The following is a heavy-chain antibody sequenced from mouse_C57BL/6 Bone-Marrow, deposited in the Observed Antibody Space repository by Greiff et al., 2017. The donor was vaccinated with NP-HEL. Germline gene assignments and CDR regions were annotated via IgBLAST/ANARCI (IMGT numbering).Heavy chain of an antibody. V-gene: IGHV1-53*01. CDR2: INPSNGGT. D-gene: IGHD2-13*01. CDR1: GYTFTSYW. CDR3: AREGRWARRGDGYVDV. Sequence: QVQLKQPGTELVKPGASVKLSCKASGYTFTSYWMHWVKQRPGQGLEWIGNINPSNGGTNYNEKFKSKATLTVDKSSSTAYMQLSSLTSDDSAVYEGAREGRWARRGDGYVDVGDRGTTVTV. J-gene: IGHJ1*03.